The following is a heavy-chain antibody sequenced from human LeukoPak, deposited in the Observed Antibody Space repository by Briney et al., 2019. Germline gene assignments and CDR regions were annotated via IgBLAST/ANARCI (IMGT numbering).Heavy chain of an antibody. V-gene: IGHV4-59*01. Sequence: PSETLSLTCTVSGGSISSYYWSWIRQPPGKGLEWIGYIYYGGSTNYNPSLKSRVTISVDTSKNQFSLKLSSVTAADTAVYYCARDVGAVAGGGNDAFDIWGQGTMVTVSS. CDR2: IYYGGST. D-gene: IGHD6-19*01. J-gene: IGHJ3*02. CDR3: ARDVGAVAGGGNDAFDI. CDR1: GGSISSYY.